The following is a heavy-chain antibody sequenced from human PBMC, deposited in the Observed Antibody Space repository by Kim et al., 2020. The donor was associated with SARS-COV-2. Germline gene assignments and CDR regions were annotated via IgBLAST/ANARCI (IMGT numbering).Heavy chain of an antibody. V-gene: IGHV3-30*18. Sequence: GGSLRLSGAASGFTFSSYGMHWVRQAPVKGLEWVAVISYDGSNKYYADSVKGRFTISRDNSKNTLYLQMNSLRAEDTAVYYCAKELGSSSWYTSYYYYGMEVWGQGTTVSVSS. D-gene: IGHD6-13*01. CDR1: GFTFSSYG. CDR3: AKELGSSSWYTSYYYYGMEV. J-gene: IGHJ6*02. CDR2: ISYDGSNK.